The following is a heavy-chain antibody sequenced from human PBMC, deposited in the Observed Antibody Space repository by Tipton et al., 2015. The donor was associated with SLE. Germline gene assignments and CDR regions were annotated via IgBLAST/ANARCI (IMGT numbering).Heavy chain of an antibody. CDR1: SGSISSYC. Sequence: TLSLTCTVSSGSISSYCWSWIRQPPGKGLEWIGYIYYSGSPNYNPSLKSRVTMSLDTSKNQFSLKLSSVTAADTAVYYCASAGHMTRGVRNPFDMWGQGTMVTVSS. CDR2: IYYSGSP. CDR3: ASAGHMTRGVRNPFDM. V-gene: IGHV4-59*01. J-gene: IGHJ3*02. D-gene: IGHD3-10*01.